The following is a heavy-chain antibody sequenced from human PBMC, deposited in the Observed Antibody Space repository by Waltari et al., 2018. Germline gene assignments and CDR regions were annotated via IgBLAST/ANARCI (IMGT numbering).Heavy chain of an antibody. V-gene: IGHV4-59*01. D-gene: IGHD3-22*01. CDR1: GGSINSYY. CDR2: MYYSGTT. J-gene: IGHJ4*02. CDR3: ARDRDNSGYPRLHD. Sequence: QMQLQESGPGLVKPSETLSLTCTVSGGSINSYYWSWIRQPPGKGLEWIGYMYYSGTTNYNPSLKSRVTISVETSKNQFSLRLSSVTAADTALYYCARDRDNSGYPRLHDWGQGTLVTVSS.